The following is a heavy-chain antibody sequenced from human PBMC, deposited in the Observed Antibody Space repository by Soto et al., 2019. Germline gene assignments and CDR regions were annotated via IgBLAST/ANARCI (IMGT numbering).Heavy chain of an antibody. D-gene: IGHD1-7*01. Sequence: GGSLRLSCAASGFAFNNYAMSWVRQAPGKGLEWVSAISANGQGIYYADSVKGRFIISRDSSKNTVFLHMDSLTAEDTAVYYCAKDRNYPRDQFHNWGQGTLVTVSS. CDR2: ISANGQGI. CDR3: AKDRNYPRDQFHN. V-gene: IGHV3-23*01. J-gene: IGHJ4*02. CDR1: GFAFNNYA.